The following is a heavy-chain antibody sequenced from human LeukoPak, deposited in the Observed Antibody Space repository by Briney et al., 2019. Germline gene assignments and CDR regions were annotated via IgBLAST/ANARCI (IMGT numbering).Heavy chain of an antibody. CDR1: GGSISSSSYY. J-gene: IGHJ3*02. CDR3: ARDLEAAVQEAAFDI. CDR2: IYYSGST. D-gene: IGHD6-13*01. V-gene: IGHV4-39*07. Sequence: SETLSLTCTVSGGSISSSSYYWGWIRQPPGKGLEWIGSIYYSGSTYYNPSLKSRVTISVDTSKNQFSLKLSSVTAADTAVYYCARDLEAAVQEAAFDIWGQGTMVTVSS.